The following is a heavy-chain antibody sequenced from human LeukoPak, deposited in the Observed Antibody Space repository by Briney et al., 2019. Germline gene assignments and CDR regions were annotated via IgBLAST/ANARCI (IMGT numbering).Heavy chain of an antibody. Sequence: HGESLKISCKGSGYSFTSYWIGWVRQMPGKGLEWMGIIYPGDSDTRYSPSFQGQVTISADKSISTAYLQWSSLKGSDTAMYYCARTGRLAMVRGVMKAFDIWGQGTMVTVSS. J-gene: IGHJ3*02. D-gene: IGHD3-10*01. CDR1: GYSFTSYW. CDR2: IYPGDSDT. CDR3: ARTGRLAMVRGVMKAFDI. V-gene: IGHV5-51*01.